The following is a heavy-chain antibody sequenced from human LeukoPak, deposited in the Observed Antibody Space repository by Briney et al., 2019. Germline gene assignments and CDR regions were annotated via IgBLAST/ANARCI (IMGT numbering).Heavy chain of an antibody. V-gene: IGHV4-34*01. Sequence: SETLSLTCAVYGGSFSGYYWSWIRQPPGKGLEWIGEINNSGSTNYNPSLKSRVTISVATSKNQFSLKLSSVTAADTAVYYCARGRYSSSWYSRGLGYWGQGTLVTVSS. CDR1: GGSFSGYY. CDR3: ARGRYSSSWYSRGLGY. CDR2: INNSGST. J-gene: IGHJ4*02. D-gene: IGHD6-13*01.